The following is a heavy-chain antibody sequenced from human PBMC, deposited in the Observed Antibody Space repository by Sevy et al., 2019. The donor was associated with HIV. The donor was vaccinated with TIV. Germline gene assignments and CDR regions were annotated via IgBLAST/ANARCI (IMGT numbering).Heavy chain of an antibody. Sequence: GWSLRLSCAASGFTFAKYSMSWVRQAPGKGLEWVSTFSFGCGRINYADSVKGRFTISRNDSKNTLFLQMNSLRAEDTATYFCAREGCTQPHDYWGQGTLVTVSS. V-gene: IGHV3-23*01. D-gene: IGHD2-8*01. CDR3: AREGCTQPHDY. CDR1: GFTFAKYS. CDR2: FSFGCGRI. J-gene: IGHJ4*02.